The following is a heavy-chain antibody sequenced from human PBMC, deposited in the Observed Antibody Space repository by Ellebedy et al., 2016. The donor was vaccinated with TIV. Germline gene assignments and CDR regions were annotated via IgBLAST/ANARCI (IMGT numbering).Heavy chain of an antibody. J-gene: IGHJ5*02. Sequence: GESLKISCAASGFTFSSYAMSWVRQPPGKGLEWVSGISGSGGSTYYADPVKGRFTVSRGNSKKTLYLQMNSLRAADTAVYYCAKPRGYCSGGTCVAGFDPWGQGTLVTVSS. CDR1: GFTFSSYA. CDR3: AKPRGYCSGGTCVAGFDP. V-gene: IGHV3-23*01. D-gene: IGHD2-15*01. CDR2: ISGSGGST.